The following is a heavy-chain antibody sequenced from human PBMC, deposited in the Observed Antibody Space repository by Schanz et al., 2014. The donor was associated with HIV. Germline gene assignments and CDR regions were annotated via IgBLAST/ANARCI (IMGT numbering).Heavy chain of an antibody. J-gene: IGHJ4*02. D-gene: IGHD1-20*01. CDR2: IWYDGSNK. V-gene: IGHV3-33*08. Sequence: VQLVESGGGLVQPGGSLRLSCTASGFTFSSYGMHWVRQAPGKGLEWVAVIWYDGSNKYYVDSVKGRFTISRDNVRNTLYLQMNSLRAEDTGVYYCVRGPGYNMHLDYWGQGTLVTVSS. CDR3: VRGPGYNMHLDY. CDR1: GFTFSSYG.